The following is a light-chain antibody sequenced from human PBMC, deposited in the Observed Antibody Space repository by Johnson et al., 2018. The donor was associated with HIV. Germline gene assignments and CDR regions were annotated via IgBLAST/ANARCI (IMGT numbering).Light chain of an antibody. V-gene: IGLV1-51*02. CDR3: GTWDSSLSVGGV. CDR1: SSNIGRNY. Sequence: QSVLTQPPSVSAAPGQMVTISCSGSSSNIGRNYVSWYQQLPGTAPKLLIYQNTWRPSWIPDRFSGSTSGASATLAITGLQTGDEADYYCGTWDSSLSVGGVFGTGTKVTVL. CDR2: QNT. J-gene: IGLJ1*01.